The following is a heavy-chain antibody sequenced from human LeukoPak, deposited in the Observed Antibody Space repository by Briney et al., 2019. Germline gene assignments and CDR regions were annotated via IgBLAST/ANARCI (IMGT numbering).Heavy chain of an antibody. Sequence: ASVKVSCKASGYIFTTYDINWVRQAIGQGLEWMAWMDPNTGHTGFAQNFQGRVTVSWNTDISTAYMELNSLISDDTAVYYCARLGGRAAKDDRLDYWGQGTLVTVSS. CDR3: ARLGGRAAKDDRLDY. CDR1: GYIFTTYD. V-gene: IGHV1-8*03. D-gene: IGHD3-16*01. CDR2: MDPNTGHT. J-gene: IGHJ4*02.